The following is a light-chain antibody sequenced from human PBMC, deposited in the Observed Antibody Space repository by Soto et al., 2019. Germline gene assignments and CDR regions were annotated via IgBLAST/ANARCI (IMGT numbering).Light chain of an antibody. CDR1: QSVLYSSNNKNY. CDR3: QQYYSTPWT. V-gene: IGKV4-1*01. CDR2: WAS. J-gene: IGKJ1*01. Sequence: DIVMTQSPDSLAVSLGERATINCKSSQSVLYSSNNKNYLAWYQQKPGQPPKLLIYWASTRESGVPDRFSGSGSGTDFTLTISSLQAEDVAVYYCQQYYSTPWTFGQGTKLAIK.